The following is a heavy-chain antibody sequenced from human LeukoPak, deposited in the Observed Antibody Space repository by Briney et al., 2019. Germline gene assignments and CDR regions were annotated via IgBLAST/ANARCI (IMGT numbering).Heavy chain of an antibody. Sequence: SETLSLTCTVSGGSISSSSYYWGWIRQPPGKGLEWIGSIYYSGSTYYNPSLKSRVTISVDTSKNQFSLKLSSVTAADTAVYYCARVGKHYDYVWGRISDAFDIWGQGTMVTVSS. V-gene: IGHV4-39*07. CDR2: IYYSGST. D-gene: IGHD3-16*01. J-gene: IGHJ3*02. CDR3: ARVGKHYDYVWGRISDAFDI. CDR1: GGSISSSSYY.